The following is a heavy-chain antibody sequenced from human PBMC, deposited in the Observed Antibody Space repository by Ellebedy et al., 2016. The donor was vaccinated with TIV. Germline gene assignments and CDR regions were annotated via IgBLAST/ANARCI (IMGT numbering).Heavy chain of an antibody. CDR2: ISSSRSTI. CDR3: ARDLLPYDILAGYDY. D-gene: IGHD3-9*01. J-gene: IGHJ4*02. CDR1: GFTFTFYS. Sequence: GGSLRLSCAASGFTFTFYSMNWVRQAPGKGLEWISYISSSRSTIYYADSVKGRFTISRDNAKNSLHLQMNSLRAEDTAIYYCARDLLPYDILAGYDYWGQGTRVTVSS. V-gene: IGHV3-48*04.